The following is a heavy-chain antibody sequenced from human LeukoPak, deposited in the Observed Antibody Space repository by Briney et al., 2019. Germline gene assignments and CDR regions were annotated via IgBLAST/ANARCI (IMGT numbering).Heavy chain of an antibody. CDR3: ARATTVVAPFDY. Sequence: PGTSLRLSCAASGFTFSSYAMHWVRQAPGKGLEWEALISYDGGSKFYADSVKGRFTISRDNSKNTLYLQMDSLRTEDTAVYYCARATTVVAPFDYWGXGTLVTVSS. CDR2: ISYDGGSK. J-gene: IGHJ4*02. D-gene: IGHD4-23*01. V-gene: IGHV3-30-3*01. CDR1: GFTFSSYA.